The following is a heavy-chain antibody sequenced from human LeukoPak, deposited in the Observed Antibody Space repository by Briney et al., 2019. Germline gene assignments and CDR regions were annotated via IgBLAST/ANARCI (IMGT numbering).Heavy chain of an antibody. CDR3: AKGPHRIAVAGTGGYMDV. J-gene: IGHJ6*03. CDR1: GFTFSSYA. Sequence: GGSLRLSCAASGFTFSSYAMSWVRQAPGKGLEWVSAISGSGGSTYYADSVKGRFTISRDNSKNTLYLQMNSLRAEDTAVYYCAKGPHRIAVAGTGGYMDVWGNGTTVTVSS. CDR2: ISGSGGST. V-gene: IGHV3-23*01. D-gene: IGHD6-19*01.